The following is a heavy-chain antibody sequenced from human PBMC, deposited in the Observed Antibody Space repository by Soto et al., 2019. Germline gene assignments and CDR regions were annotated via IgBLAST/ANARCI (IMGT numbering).Heavy chain of an antibody. CDR2: IYYSGST. Sequence: SETLSLTCTVSGGSISSGDYYWSWIRQPPGKGLQWIGYIYYSGSTNYNPSLKSRVTISVDTSKNQFSLKLSSVTAADTAVYYCARRYGTSMDVWGQGTTVTVSS. CDR1: GGSISSGDYY. D-gene: IGHD5-18*01. V-gene: IGHV4-61*08. J-gene: IGHJ6*02. CDR3: ARRYGTSMDV.